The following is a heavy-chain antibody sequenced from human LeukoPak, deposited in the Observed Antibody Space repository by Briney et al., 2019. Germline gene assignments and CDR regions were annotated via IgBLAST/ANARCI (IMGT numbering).Heavy chain of an antibody. CDR1: GFSLSTSGMC. CDR3: ARIRYCSGGSCFKTFDY. Sequence: RMSGPTLVNPTQTLTLTCTFSGFSLSTSGMCVSWIRQPPGKALEWLARIDWDDDRYYSTSLKTRLTIPKDTSKNQVVLTMTNMDPVDTATYYCARIRYCSGGSCFKTFDYWGQGTLVTVSS. J-gene: IGHJ4*02. CDR2: IDWDDDR. V-gene: IGHV2-70*11. D-gene: IGHD2-15*01.